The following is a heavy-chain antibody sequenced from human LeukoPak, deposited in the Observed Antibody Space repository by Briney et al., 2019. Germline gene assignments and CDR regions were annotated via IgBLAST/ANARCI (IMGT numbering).Heavy chain of an antibody. CDR1: GGSISSSDYY. V-gene: IGHV4-39*01. CDR3: ARRIANRNWFDP. Sequence: SETLSLTCTVSGGSISSSDYYWGWVRQPPGKGLEWIGSIFYSGAAHCNPSLKSRVTISVDTSNNQFSLMLSSVTAADTAVYYCARRIANRNWFDPWGQGTLVTVSS. D-gene: IGHD1/OR15-1a*01. CDR2: IFYSGAA. J-gene: IGHJ5*02.